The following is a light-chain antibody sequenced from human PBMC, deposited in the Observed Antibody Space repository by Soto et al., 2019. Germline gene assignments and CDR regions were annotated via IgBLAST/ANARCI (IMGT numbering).Light chain of an antibody. J-gene: IGLJ2*01. CDR2: YDD. CDR3: AAWDDSRNGVV. CDR1: SSNIGNNA. Sequence: QSVLTQPPSVSEAPRQRVTISCSGSSSNIGNNAVNWYQQLPGKAPKLLIYYDDLLPSGVSDRFSGSKSGTSASLAISGLQCEDEADYYCAAWDDSRNGVVVGGGTKVTVL. V-gene: IGLV1-36*01.